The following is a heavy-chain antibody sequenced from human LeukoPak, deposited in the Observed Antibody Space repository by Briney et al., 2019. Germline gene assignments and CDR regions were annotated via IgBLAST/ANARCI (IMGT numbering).Heavy chain of an antibody. V-gene: IGHV3-66*02. D-gene: IGHD3-22*01. CDR2: IYSGGST. CDR3: PRIDSSGYYGSYYFDY. J-gene: IGHJ4*02. Sequence: GGSLRLSCAASGFTVSSNYMSWVRQAPGKGLEWVSVIYSGGSTYYADSVKGRFTISRENSKNTLYLQMNSRRAEDTAVYYCPRIDSSGYYGSYYFDYWGQGTLVTVSA. CDR1: GFTVSSNY.